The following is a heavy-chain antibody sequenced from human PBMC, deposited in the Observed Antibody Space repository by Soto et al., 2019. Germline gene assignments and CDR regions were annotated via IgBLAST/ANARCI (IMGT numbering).Heavy chain of an antibody. CDR1: GFTFSSYW. Sequence: GGSLRLSCAASGFTFSSYWMSWVRQAPGKGLEWVANIKQDGSEKYYVDSVKGRLTISRENAKNSLYLQMNSLRAEDTAGYYCARTYSSSWYVWFDPWGQGTLVTVSS. J-gene: IGHJ5*02. CDR2: IKQDGSEK. CDR3: ARTYSSSWYVWFDP. D-gene: IGHD6-13*01. V-gene: IGHV3-7*01.